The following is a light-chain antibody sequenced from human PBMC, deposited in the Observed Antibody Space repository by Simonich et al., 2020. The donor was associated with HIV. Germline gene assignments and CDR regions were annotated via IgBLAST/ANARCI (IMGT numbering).Light chain of an antibody. J-gene: IGKJ1*01. CDR3: QQYNSYPWT. Sequence: DIQMTQSPSTLSASVGDRVTINCRASQRISSWLAWYKQKPGKAPKLLIYKASSLESGVPSRVSGSGFGTEFTLTISSLQPDDFATYYCQQYNSYPWTFGQGTKVEIK. CDR1: QRISSW. V-gene: IGKV1-5*03. CDR2: KAS.